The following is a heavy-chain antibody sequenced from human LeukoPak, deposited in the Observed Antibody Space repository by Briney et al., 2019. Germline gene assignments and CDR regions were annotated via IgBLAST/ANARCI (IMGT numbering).Heavy chain of an antibody. CDR1: GGSFSGYY. J-gene: IGHJ4*02. CDR2: INHSGST. D-gene: IGHD3-22*01. CDR3: AREPPYYYDSSGSTGDDY. V-gene: IGHV4-34*01. Sequence: SETLSLTCAVYGGSFSGYYWSWIRQPPGKGLEWIGEINHSGSTNYNPSLKSRVTISVDTSKNQFSLKLSSVTAADTAVYYCAREPPYYYDSSGSTGDDYWGQGTLVTVSS.